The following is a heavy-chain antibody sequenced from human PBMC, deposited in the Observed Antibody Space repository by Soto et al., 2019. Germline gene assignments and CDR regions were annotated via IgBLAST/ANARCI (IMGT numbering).Heavy chain of an antibody. CDR1: GFTFRTYG. D-gene: IGHD3-16*01. CDR3: AREIWPEYSYGRTCSTLDY. Sequence: QVQLVESGGGVVQAGRSLRLSCAASGFTFRTYGMHWVRQAPGKGPEWVALIWNDGSDQSYAAAVQVRFTISRENSNNRLILQMNSLRAEDTAVYYCAREIWPEYSYGRTCSTLDYWGQGTLVTVCS. V-gene: IGHV3-33*01. J-gene: IGHJ4*02. CDR2: IWNDGSDQ.